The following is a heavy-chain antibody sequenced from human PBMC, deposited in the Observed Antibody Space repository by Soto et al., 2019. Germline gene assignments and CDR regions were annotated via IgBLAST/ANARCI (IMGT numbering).Heavy chain of an antibody. CDR1: GGSISSSSYY. J-gene: IGHJ5*02. D-gene: IGHD2-2*02. CDR3: AGIPAAIGVGWFDP. V-gene: IGHV4-39*01. Sequence: QLQLQESGPGLVKPSETLSLTCTVSGGSISSSSYYWGWIRQPPGKGLEWIGSIYYSGGTYYNPSLKSRVTISVDTSKNQFALKLGSVTAADTAVYYCAGIPAAIGVGWFDPWGQGTLVTVSS. CDR2: IYYSGGT.